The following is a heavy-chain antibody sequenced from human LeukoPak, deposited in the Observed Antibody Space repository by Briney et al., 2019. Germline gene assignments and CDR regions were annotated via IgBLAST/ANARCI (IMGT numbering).Heavy chain of an antibody. CDR2: ISSSSSYI. D-gene: IGHD3-10*01. Sequence: PGGSLRLSCAASGFTFSSYSMNWVRQAPGKGLEWVSSISSSSSYIYYADSVKGRFTISRDNAKNSLYLQMNSLRAEDTAVYYCARDRGKVQLLWFGELASPTHYYYYGMDVWGQGTTVTVSS. V-gene: IGHV3-21*01. CDR3: ARDRGKVQLLWFGELASPTHYYYYGMDV. J-gene: IGHJ6*02. CDR1: GFTFSSYS.